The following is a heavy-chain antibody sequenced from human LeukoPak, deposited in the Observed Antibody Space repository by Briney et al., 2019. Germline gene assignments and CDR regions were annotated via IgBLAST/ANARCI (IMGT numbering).Heavy chain of an antibody. CDR1: GYTFSDSF. CDR3: ARDSANFRSGGGWLGGWLDP. CDR2: INPVSGDT. V-gene: IGHV1-2*02. Sequence: ASVKVSCKASGYTFSDSFMHWVRQAPGQGPEWMGWINPVSGDTNFAQRFQGRVTLTRDTSISTAYMELSTLRSDDTAVYYCARDSANFRSGGGWLGGWLDPWGQGTLVTVSS. D-gene: IGHD2-15*01. J-gene: IGHJ5*02.